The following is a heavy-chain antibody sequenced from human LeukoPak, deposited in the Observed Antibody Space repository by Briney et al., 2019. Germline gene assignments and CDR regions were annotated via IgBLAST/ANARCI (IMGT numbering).Heavy chain of an antibody. V-gene: IGHV4-39*07. Sequence: SETLSLTCTVSGGSISSSSYYWGWIRQPPGKGLEWIGSIYYSGSTYYNPSLKSRVTISVDTSKNQFSLKLSSVTAADTAVYYCASLPLVGATEGGLDYWGQGTLVTVSS. D-gene: IGHD1-26*01. J-gene: IGHJ4*02. CDR3: ASLPLVGATEGGLDY. CDR1: GGSISSSSYY. CDR2: IYYSGST.